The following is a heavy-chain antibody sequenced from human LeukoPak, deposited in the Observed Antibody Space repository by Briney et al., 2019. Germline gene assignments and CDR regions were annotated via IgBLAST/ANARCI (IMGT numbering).Heavy chain of an antibody. D-gene: IGHD3-3*01. Sequence: GGSLRLSCAVSGFTFSNTWMSWVRQAPGKGLEWVGRIKSKTDGGATDYAAPVKGRFTISRDDSKNTLYLQINSLKTEDTAVYYCTTDQLPLSYAYWSGYYRYWGQGTLVTVSS. V-gene: IGHV3-15*01. CDR1: GFTFSNTW. J-gene: IGHJ4*02. CDR3: TTDQLPLSYAYWSGYYRY. CDR2: IKSKTDGGAT.